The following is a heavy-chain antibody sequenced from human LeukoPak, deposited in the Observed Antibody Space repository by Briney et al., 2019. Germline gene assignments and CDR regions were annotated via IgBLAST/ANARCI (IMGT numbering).Heavy chain of an antibody. J-gene: IGHJ5*02. Sequence: GGSLRLSCRGSGFTFSSYDMSWVRQAPGKGLEWVSRISGDAVSKYYAESVRGRFTISRDNSKDTLYLQMNSLRAEDTALYFCTKDRHSSGWPNWFDPWGQGSLVIVSS. CDR1: GFTFSSYD. D-gene: IGHD6-19*01. CDR3: TKDRHSSGWPNWFDP. V-gene: IGHV3-23*01. CDR2: ISGDAVSK.